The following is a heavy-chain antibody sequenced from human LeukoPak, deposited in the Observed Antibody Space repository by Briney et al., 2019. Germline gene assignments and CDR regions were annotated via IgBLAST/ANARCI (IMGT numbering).Heavy chain of an antibody. V-gene: IGHV3-23*01. CDR1: GFTFSSYW. Sequence: GGSLRLSCAASGFTFSSYWMSWVRQAPGKGLEWVSAISGSGGSTYYADSVKGRFTISRDNSKNTLYLQMNSLRAEDTAVYYCAKSAYIVVVTAIRGPGNYYYYGMDVWGQGTTVTVSS. CDR2: ISGSGGST. J-gene: IGHJ6*02. CDR3: AKSAYIVVVTAIRGPGNYYYYGMDV. D-gene: IGHD2-21*02.